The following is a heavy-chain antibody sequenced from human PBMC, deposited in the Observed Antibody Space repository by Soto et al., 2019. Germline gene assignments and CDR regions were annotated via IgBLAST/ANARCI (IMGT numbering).Heavy chain of an antibody. Sequence: QVQLVESGGGVVQPGRSLRLSCEASGFTFSSYGMHWVRRAPGKGLEWVAIVAYDGSNKYYADSVKGRFTISRDNSKNTLYLQMNSLRAEDTAVYYCAKDSDSYGSRDFDHWGQGTLVTVSS. CDR1: GFTFSSYG. J-gene: IGHJ4*02. D-gene: IGHD5-18*01. CDR2: VAYDGSNK. V-gene: IGHV3-30*18. CDR3: AKDSDSYGSRDFDH.